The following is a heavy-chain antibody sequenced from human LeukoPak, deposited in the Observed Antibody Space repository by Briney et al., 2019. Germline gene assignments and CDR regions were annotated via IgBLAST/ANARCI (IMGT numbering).Heavy chain of an antibody. CDR1: GFTVIGNY. V-gene: IGHV3-53*01. J-gene: IGHJ4*02. D-gene: IGHD2-2*01. CDR3: ARGLGYCTSTTCLLPFDY. Sequence: GGSLRLSCAASGFTVIGNYMSWVRQTPGRSLEWVAFIYSSGSTYYAESAEGRFTISRDSSKNTLYLQMNSLRAEDTAMYYCARGLGYCTSTTCLLPFDYWGKGTLVTVSS. CDR2: IYSSGST.